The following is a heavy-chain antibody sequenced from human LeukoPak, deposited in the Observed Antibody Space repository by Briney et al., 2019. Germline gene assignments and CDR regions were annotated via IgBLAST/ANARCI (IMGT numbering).Heavy chain of an antibody. D-gene: IGHD4-23*01. Sequence: GGSLRLSCAASGFTFSSYAMHWVRQAPGKGLEWVAVISYDGSNKYHADSVKGRFTISRDNSKNTLYLQMNSLRAEDTAVYYCAKDAYGGLQNYWGQGTLVTVSS. J-gene: IGHJ4*02. V-gene: IGHV3-30-3*01. CDR3: AKDAYGGLQNY. CDR1: GFTFSSYA. CDR2: ISYDGSNK.